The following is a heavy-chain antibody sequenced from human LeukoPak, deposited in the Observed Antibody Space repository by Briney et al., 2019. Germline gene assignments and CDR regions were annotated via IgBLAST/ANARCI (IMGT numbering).Heavy chain of an antibody. Sequence: SETLSLTCTVSGDSVSNSLYYWSWIRQPPGKGLEWIGYIYYNGGTNYNPSLKSRVTISIDTSTNQFSLRLNSMTAADTAVYYCARVTLGYSSSGDNYYYYGMDVWGQGTTVTVSS. CDR3: ARVTLGYSSSGDNYYYYGMDV. CDR2: IYYNGGT. V-gene: IGHV4-61*01. J-gene: IGHJ6*02. D-gene: IGHD6-13*01. CDR1: GDSVSNSLYY.